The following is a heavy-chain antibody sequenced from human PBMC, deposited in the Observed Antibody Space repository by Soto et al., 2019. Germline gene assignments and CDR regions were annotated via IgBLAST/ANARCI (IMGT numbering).Heavy chain of an antibody. CDR2: ISWDGRRT. D-gene: IGHD2-8*01. CDR3: AKDIVRGYCXNGVCTRAVDV. CDR1: GFTFSEYT. Sequence: EVQLVESGGVVVQPGGSLRLSCEVSGFTFSEYTLHWVRQAPGKXLEWVSLISWDGRRTHFADSVKGRFTISRENSKNSLYLQMNSLRTEDTALYYXAKDIVRGYCXNGVCTRAVDVWGQGTTVTVSS. J-gene: IGHJ6*02. V-gene: IGHV3-43*01.